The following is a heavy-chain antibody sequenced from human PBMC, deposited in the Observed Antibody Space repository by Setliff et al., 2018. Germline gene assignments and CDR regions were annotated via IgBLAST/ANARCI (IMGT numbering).Heavy chain of an antibody. CDR3: ARTSGYEKHYYYYYGMDV. CDR2: INPKSGDI. Sequence: SVKVSCKAFGYSFSDYYLHWVRQPRGQGLEWMGWINPKSGDIKYAQKFQGRVTMTRDTSISTAYMELSSLRSEDTAVYYCARTSGYEKHYYYYYGMDVWGQGTTVTVSS. V-gene: IGHV1-2*02. D-gene: IGHD5-12*01. CDR1: GYSFSDYY. J-gene: IGHJ6*02.